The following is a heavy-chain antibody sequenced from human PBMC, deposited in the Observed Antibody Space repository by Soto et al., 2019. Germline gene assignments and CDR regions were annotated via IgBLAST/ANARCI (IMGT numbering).Heavy chain of an antibody. D-gene: IGHD2-21*02. V-gene: IGHV4-59*01. CDR3: ARDLWGYCGTDCYPLDV. CDR1: GGSISRYY. Sequence: SETLSLTCTVSGGSISRYYWSWIRQPPGKGLEWIGYMYHSGSTYYKPSLKSRVTISVDTSKNQFSLKLNSVTAADTAVYYCARDLWGYCGTDCYPLDVWGQGTTVTVSS. CDR2: MYHSGST. J-gene: IGHJ6*02.